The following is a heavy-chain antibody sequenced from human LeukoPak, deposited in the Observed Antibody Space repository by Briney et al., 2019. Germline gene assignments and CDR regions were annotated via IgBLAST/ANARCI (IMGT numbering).Heavy chain of an antibody. D-gene: IGHD1-1*01. CDR1: GYTFTGYY. CDR2: INPNSGGT. V-gene: IGHV1-2*02. CDR3: ARGVVTTGTGPDY. J-gene: IGHJ4*02. Sequence: ASVTVSCKASGYTFTGYYMHWVRQAPGQGLEWMGWINPNSGGTNYAQKFQGRVTMTRDTSISTAYMELSRLRSDDTAVYYCARGVVTTGTGPDYWGQGTLVTVSS.